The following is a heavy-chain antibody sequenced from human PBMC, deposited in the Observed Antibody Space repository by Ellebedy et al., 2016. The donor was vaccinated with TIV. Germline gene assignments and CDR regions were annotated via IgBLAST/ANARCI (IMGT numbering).Heavy chain of an antibody. D-gene: IGHD3-22*01. V-gene: IGHV3-23*01. Sequence: PGGSLRLSCAASGFTFNTFAMSWVRQAPGKGLEWVSGITSSGDTTYYADSVKGRFTISRDNSKNTLYLQMNSLRAEDAAVYSCAKVSRPIVVLIVGFDSWGQGTLVAVSS. CDR2: ITSSGDTT. CDR1: GFTFNTFA. J-gene: IGHJ4*02. CDR3: AKVSRPIVVLIVGFDS.